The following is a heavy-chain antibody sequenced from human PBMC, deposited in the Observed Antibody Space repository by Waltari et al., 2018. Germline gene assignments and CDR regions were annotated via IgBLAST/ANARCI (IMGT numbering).Heavy chain of an antibody. J-gene: IGHJ3*02. CDR2: IYTSGST. D-gene: IGHD6-19*01. CDR3: ARVGTVDGSGWYAFDI. V-gene: IGHV4-61*02. Sequence: QVQLQESGPGLVKPSQTLSLTCTVSGGSISSGSYYWSWIRQPAGKGLEWIGRIYTSGSTNYNPSLKSRVTISVDTSKNQCSLKLSSVTAADTAVYYCARVGTVDGSGWYAFDIWGQGTMVTVSS. CDR1: GGSISSGSYY.